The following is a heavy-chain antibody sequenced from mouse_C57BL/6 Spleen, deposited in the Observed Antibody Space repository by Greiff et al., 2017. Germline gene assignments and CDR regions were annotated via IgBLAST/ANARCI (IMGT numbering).Heavy chain of an antibody. CDR3: ASYYYGSSHWYFDV. D-gene: IGHD1-1*01. Sequence: QVQLQQPGTELVKPGASVKLSCKASGYTFTSYWMHWVKQRPGQGLEWIGNINPSNGGTNYNENFKSKATLTVDKSSSTAYMQLSSLTSEDSAVYYCASYYYGSSHWYFDVWGTGTTVTVSS. J-gene: IGHJ1*03. V-gene: IGHV1-53*01. CDR1: GYTFTSYW. CDR2: INPSNGGT.